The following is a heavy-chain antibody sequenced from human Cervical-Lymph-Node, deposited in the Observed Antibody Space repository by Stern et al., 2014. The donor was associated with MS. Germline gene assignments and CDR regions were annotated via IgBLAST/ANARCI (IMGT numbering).Heavy chain of an antibody. CDR3: ARGDSSSPLEY. J-gene: IGHJ4*02. CDR1: GFTFRSYG. CDR2: IWYDGSNK. D-gene: IGHD6-6*01. V-gene: IGHV3-33*01. Sequence: VQLVESGGGVVPPGRSLRLSCEASGFTFRSYGMHWVRQTPGKGLEWVAIIWYDGSNKYYADSVKGRFTISRDNSENTLYLQMNSLRAEDTAVYYCARGDSSSPLEYWGQGTLVTVSS.